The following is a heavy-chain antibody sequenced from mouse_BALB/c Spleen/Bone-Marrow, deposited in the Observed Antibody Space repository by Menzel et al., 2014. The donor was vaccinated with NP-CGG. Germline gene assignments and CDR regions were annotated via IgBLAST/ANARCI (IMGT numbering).Heavy chain of an antibody. J-gene: IGHJ1*01. V-gene: IGHV14-3*02. Sequence: VQLQQSGAELVKPGASVKLSCTASGFNIKDTYMHWVKQRPEQGLEWIGRIDPANGNTKYDPKLQGKATITADTSSNAASLKLSSLTSEDTAVDYCARWGKLGRGYFEVWGAGTTVTVSS. D-gene: IGHD4-1*01. CDR1: GFNIKDTY. CDR3: ARWGKLGRGYFEV. CDR2: IDPANGNT.